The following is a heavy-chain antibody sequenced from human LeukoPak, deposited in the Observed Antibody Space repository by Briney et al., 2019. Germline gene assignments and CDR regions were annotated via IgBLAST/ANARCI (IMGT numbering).Heavy chain of an antibody. J-gene: IGHJ4*02. CDR3: ARGAFYYETMKANDY. V-gene: IGHV3-74*01. D-gene: IGHD3-3*01. CDR2: INNDGSST. Sequence: GGSLRLSCAASGFTFSSYWMHWVRQAPGKGLVWVSRINNDGSSTSYADSVKGRFTISRDNAKSTLYLQMNSLRAEDTAVYYCARGAFYYETMKANDYWGQGTLVTVSS. CDR1: GFTFSSYW.